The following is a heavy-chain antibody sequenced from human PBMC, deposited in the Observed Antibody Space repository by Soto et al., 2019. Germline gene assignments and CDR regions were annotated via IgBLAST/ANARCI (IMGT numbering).Heavy chain of an antibody. V-gene: IGHV1-18*04. CDR2: ISAYNGNT. CDR1: GYTFTSYG. CDR3: ARCEVAGTSDS. Sequence: QVQLVQSGAEVKKPGASVKVSCKASGYTFTSYGINWMRQAPGQGLEWMGWISAYNGNTNYAQKFQGRVTMTTDTSTTTAYMEMRSLRSDDTAVYFCARCEVAGTSDSWGQGTLVTVSS. J-gene: IGHJ4*02. D-gene: IGHD6-19*01.